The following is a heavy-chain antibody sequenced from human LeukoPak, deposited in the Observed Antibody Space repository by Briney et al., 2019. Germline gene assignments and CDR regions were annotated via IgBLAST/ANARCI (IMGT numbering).Heavy chain of an antibody. D-gene: IGHD6-13*01. Sequence: CGPALVNPTQTLTLTCTFSGFSLSTSGMCVGWIRQPPGKALEWLARMDWDDDKYYSTSLKTRLTISKDTSKNQVVLTMTNMDPVLTATYYCARTPSGYSSSWYYFDYWGQGTLVTVSS. CDR1: GFSLSTSGMC. CDR2: MDWDDDK. CDR3: ARTPSGYSSSWYYFDY. V-gene: IGHV2-70*11. J-gene: IGHJ4*02.